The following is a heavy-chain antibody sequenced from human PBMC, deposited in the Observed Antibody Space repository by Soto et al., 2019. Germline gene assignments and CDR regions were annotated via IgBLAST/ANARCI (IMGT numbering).Heavy chain of an antibody. D-gene: IGHD5-12*01. CDR1: GGSISSYY. Sequence: PSETLSLTCTVSGGSISSYYWSWIRQPPGKGLEWIGYIYYSGSTNYNPSLKSRVTISVDTSKNQFSLKLSSVTAADTAVYYCAREIVATTDYYSYYYMDVWGKGTPVTVSS. J-gene: IGHJ6*03. V-gene: IGHV4-59*01. CDR2: IYYSGST. CDR3: AREIVATTDYYSYYYMDV.